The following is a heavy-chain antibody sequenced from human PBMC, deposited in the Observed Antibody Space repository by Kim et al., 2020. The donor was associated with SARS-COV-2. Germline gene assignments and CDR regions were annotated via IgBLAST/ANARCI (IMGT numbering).Heavy chain of an antibody. V-gene: IGHV3-23*01. D-gene: IGHD6-13*01. CDR3: AKDPPRRWYSSSRDDY. J-gene: IGHJ4*02. Sequence: SVKGRFTSSRDNAKNTLYLQMNSLRAEDTAVYYCAKDPPRRWYSSSRDDYWGQGTLVTVSS.